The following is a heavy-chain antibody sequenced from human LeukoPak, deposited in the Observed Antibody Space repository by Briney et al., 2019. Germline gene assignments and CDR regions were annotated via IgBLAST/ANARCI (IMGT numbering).Heavy chain of an antibody. V-gene: IGHV3-30*02. CDR1: GFTFSRYA. CDR2: IWPDGSKT. D-gene: IGHD1-14*01. J-gene: IGHJ4*02. Sequence: PGGSLRLSCAVSGFTFSRYAMHWVRQAPGKGLEWVAFIWPDGSKTYYADSVRGRFTISRDNSKNTLHLEMNTVRAEDTALYYCAKISSSSEPDFDYWGQGTLATVS. CDR3: AKISSSSEPDFDY.